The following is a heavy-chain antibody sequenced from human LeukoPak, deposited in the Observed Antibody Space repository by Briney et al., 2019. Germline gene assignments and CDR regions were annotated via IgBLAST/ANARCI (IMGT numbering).Heavy chain of an antibody. Sequence: PGGSLRLSCAASGFTFSSYWMSWVRQAPGKGLEWVANIKQDGSEKYYVDSVKGRFTISRDNAKNSLYLQMNSLRAEDTAVYYCARDYKTTIFGVVSTYYYYYMDVWGKGTTVTVSS. J-gene: IGHJ6*03. CDR2: IKQDGSEK. CDR3: ARDYKTTIFGVVSTYYYYYMDV. CDR1: GFTFSSYW. D-gene: IGHD3-3*01. V-gene: IGHV3-7*01.